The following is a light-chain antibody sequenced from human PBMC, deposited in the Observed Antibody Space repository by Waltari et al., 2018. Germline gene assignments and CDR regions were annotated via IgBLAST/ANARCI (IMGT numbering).Light chain of an antibody. Sequence: IVMTQSPDSLAVSLAESAPITCNSIQSVLYSSNSKDYLPWYQQKPGQPPKLLIYWASTSESGIPARFSGSGSGTDFTVTISSLQADDVAVYYCQQYCTIPITFGQGTRLEIK. V-gene: IGKV4-1*01. CDR1: QSVLYSSNSKDY. CDR2: WAS. J-gene: IGKJ5*01. CDR3: QQYCTIPIT.